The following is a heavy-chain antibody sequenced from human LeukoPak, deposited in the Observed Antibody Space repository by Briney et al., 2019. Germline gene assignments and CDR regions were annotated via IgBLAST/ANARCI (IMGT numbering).Heavy chain of an antibody. V-gene: IGHV4-59*12. Sequence: SETLSLTCTVSGGSISSYYWSWIRQPPGKGLEWIGYIYYSGSTNYNPSLKSRVTISVDTSKNQFSLKLSSVTAADTAVYYCAKVWRRGYSYGYDAFDIWGQGTMVTVSS. CDR1: GGSISSYY. CDR2: IYYSGST. CDR3: AKVWRRGYSYGYDAFDI. J-gene: IGHJ3*02. D-gene: IGHD5-18*01.